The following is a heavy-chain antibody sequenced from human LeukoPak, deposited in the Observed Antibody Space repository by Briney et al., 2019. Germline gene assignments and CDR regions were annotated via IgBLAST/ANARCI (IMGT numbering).Heavy chain of an antibody. V-gene: IGHV3-13*01. D-gene: IGHD2-2*02. CDR1: GFTFSSYD. J-gene: IGHJ6*03. CDR3: AREGCSSTSFYTANYYYYYYMDV. Sequence: PGGSLRLSCAASGFTFSSYDMHWVRQATGIGLEWVSPICTAGDTYYPGSVKGRFTISRENPKNSLYLQMNRLRAGDTAVYYCAREGCSSTSFYTANYYYYYYMDVWGKGTPVTVSS. CDR2: ICTAGDT.